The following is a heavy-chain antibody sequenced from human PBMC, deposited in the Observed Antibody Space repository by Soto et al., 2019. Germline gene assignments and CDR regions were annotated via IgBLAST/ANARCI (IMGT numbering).Heavy chain of an antibody. CDR3: ARRSYSSSYYYYYYMDV. CDR2: IYYSGST. D-gene: IGHD6-6*01. Sequence: SETLSLTSTVSGFNIISYYWSWIRQPPGKGLEWIGYIYYSGSTNYNPSLKSRVTISVDTSKNQFSLKLSSVTAADTAVYYCARRSYSSSYYYYYYMDVWGKGTTVTVSS. CDR1: GFNIISYY. V-gene: IGHV4-59*08. J-gene: IGHJ6*03.